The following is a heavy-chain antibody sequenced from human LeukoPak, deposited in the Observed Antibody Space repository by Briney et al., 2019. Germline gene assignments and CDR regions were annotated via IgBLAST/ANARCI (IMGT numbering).Heavy chain of an antibody. D-gene: IGHD3-10*01. V-gene: IGHV1-69*13. CDR1: GGTFSSYA. J-gene: IGHJ5*02. Sequence: SVKVSCKASGGTFSSYAISWVRQAPGQGLEWMGGIIPIFGTANYAQKFQGRVTITADESTSTAYMELSSLRSEDTAVYYCARGVPKRGSGSFNCFDPWGQGTLVTVSS. CDR3: ARGVPKRGSGSFNCFDP. CDR2: IIPIFGTA.